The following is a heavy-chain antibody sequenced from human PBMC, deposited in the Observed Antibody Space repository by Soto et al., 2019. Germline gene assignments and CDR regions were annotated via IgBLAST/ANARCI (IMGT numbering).Heavy chain of an antibody. J-gene: IGHJ5*02. CDR2: ISSSSSYI. CDR1: GFTFSSYS. CDR3: ARAPRPRLARFDP. V-gene: IGHV3-21*01. D-gene: IGHD2-15*01. Sequence: GGSLRLSCAASGFTFSSYSMNWVRQAPGKGLEWVSSISSSSSYIYYADSVKGRFTISRDNAKNSLYLQMNSLRAEDTAVYYCARAPRPRLARFDPWGQGTLVTVSS.